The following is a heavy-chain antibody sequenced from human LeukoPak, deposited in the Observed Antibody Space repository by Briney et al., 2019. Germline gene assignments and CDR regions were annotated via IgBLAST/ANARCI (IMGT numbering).Heavy chain of an antibody. CDR3: AKEPFLGSGSHLDY. Sequence: PGGSLRLSCAASGFTFNDYWMRWVRQAPGKGLEWVANINQDGSEKYYVDSVRGRFTVSRDNSKNSLYLQMNSLRTEDTALYYCAKEPFLGSGSHLDYWGQGTLVTVSS. J-gene: IGHJ4*02. CDR1: GFTFNDYW. CDR2: INQDGSEK. V-gene: IGHV3-7*03. D-gene: IGHD3-10*01.